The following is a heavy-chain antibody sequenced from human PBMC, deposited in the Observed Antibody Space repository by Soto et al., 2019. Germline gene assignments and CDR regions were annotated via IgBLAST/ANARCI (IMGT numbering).Heavy chain of an antibody. Sequence: EVQLVESGGGLVQPGGSLRLSCAASGFTFSSYWMSWVRQAPGKGLEWVANIKQDGSEKYYVDSVKGRFTISRDNAKNAMYLQMNSLRAEDTAVYYCAAFGGVQIVRIRKKNYYYLDVWGKGTTVTVSS. J-gene: IGHJ6*03. CDR2: IKQDGSEK. D-gene: IGHD3-3*01. V-gene: IGHV3-7*01. CDR3: AAFGGVQIVRIRKKNYYYLDV. CDR1: GFTFSSYW.